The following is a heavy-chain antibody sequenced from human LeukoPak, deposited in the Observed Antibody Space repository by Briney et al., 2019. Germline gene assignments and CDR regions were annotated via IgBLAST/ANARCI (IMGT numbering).Heavy chain of an antibody. J-gene: IGHJ4*02. CDR1: GFFFSTYG. Sequence: GGSLRLSCAASGFFFSTYGMHWVRQTPGRGLEWVAFIRYDGSNKYYADSVKGRYTISRDNAKNTLFLQMNSLRAEDTAIYYCAISGHSNCGWYSESWGQGTLVTVSS. V-gene: IGHV3-30*02. CDR2: IRYDGSNK. CDR3: AISGHSNCGWYSES. D-gene: IGHD4-11*01.